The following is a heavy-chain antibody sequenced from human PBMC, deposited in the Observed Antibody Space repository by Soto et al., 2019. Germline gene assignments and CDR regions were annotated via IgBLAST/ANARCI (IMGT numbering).Heavy chain of an antibody. CDR1: GYNFNIYQ. J-gene: IGHJ3*02. Sequence: GESPKISCKGSGYNFNIYQIGRVRPVPGKGLESVGIIYPTDSNSRYSPSFEGHVIFTADKSISTVYLQWSSLKASDTATYYCARRAPGSSSWRAFDKWGQGTMVTVSS. CDR3: ARRAPGSSSWRAFDK. V-gene: IGHV5-51*01. D-gene: IGHD6-13*01. CDR2: IYPTDSNS.